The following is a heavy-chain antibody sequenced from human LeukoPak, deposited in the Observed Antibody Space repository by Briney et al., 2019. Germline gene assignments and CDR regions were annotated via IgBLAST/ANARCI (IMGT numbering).Heavy chain of an antibody. D-gene: IGHD3-10*01. Sequence: GGSLRLSCVASGFTFSDYYMTWIRQSPGKGLEWVSYISGTGSTIYYADSVKGRFIISRDNAKNSLFLQMSGLRVEDTAVYYCARLVRGFTSLPWGQGTLVSVSS. CDR2: ISGTGSTI. J-gene: IGHJ5*02. CDR1: GFTFSDYY. V-gene: IGHV3-11*01. CDR3: ARLVRGFTSLP.